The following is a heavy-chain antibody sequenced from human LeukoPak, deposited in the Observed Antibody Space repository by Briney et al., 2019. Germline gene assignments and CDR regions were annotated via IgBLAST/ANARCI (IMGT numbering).Heavy chain of an antibody. CDR2: IWSDGSNK. CDR1: GLTFSSYG. D-gene: IGHD6-13*01. Sequence: GGSLRLSCEAPGLTFSSYGMHWVRQAPGKGLEWVAVIWSDGSNKYSADSVKGRFAISRDNSKNTVWLQMSSLRAEHTAVYYCASAAGAYENWGQGNLGTVSS. V-gene: IGHV3-33*01. CDR3: ASAAGAYEN. J-gene: IGHJ4*02.